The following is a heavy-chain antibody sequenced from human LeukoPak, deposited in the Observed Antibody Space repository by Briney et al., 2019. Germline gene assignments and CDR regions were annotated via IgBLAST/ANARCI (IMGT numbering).Heavy chain of an antibody. CDR2: IIPIFGTA. Sequence: SVKVSRKASGGTFSSYAISWVRQAPGQGLEWMGGIIPIFGTANYAQKFQGRVTITADESTSTAYMELSSLRSEDTAVYYCASDIVVGGSGAFDIWGQGTMVTVSS. D-gene: IGHD2-21*01. CDR3: ASDIVVGGSGAFDI. V-gene: IGHV1-69*01. CDR1: GGTFSSYA. J-gene: IGHJ3*02.